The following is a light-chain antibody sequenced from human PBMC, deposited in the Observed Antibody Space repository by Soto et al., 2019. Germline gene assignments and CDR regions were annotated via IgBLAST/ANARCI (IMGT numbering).Light chain of an antibody. CDR2: EVT. CDR1: SSDVGSYNL. J-gene: IGLJ1*01. V-gene: IGLV2-23*02. CDR3: CSYVGSSTFYV. Sequence: QSALTQSASVSGSPGQSITISCTGTSSDVGSYNLVSWYQQHPGKAPKLMIYEVTKRPSGVSNRFSGSKSGNTASLTISGLQAEVEADYYCCSYVGSSTFYVFGTGTKATVL.